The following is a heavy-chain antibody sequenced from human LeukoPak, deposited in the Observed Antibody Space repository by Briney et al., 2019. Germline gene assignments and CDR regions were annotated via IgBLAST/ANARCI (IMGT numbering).Heavy chain of an antibody. Sequence: GRSLRLSCAASGFTFSSYGMHWVRQAPGKGLEWVSAISGSGGSTYYADSVKGRFTISRDNSKNTLYLQMNSLRAEDTAVYYCAKKALWRFDYWGQGTLVTVSS. CDR3: AKKALWRFDY. D-gene: IGHD3-10*01. V-gene: IGHV3-23*01. CDR1: GFTFSSYG. CDR2: ISGSGGST. J-gene: IGHJ4*02.